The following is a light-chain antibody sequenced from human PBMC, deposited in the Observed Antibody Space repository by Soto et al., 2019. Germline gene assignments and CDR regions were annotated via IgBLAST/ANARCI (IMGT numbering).Light chain of an antibody. CDR2: DAS. CDR3: QQYNSYLT. CDR1: QSISSW. J-gene: IGKJ1*01. Sequence: IQITYAPSTLSASVGDRVTITCRASQSISSWLAWYQQKPGKAPKLLIYDASSLESGVPSRFSGSGSGTEFTLTISSLQHDDFATYYCQQYNSYLTFCQGTRVDIK. V-gene: IGKV1-5*01.